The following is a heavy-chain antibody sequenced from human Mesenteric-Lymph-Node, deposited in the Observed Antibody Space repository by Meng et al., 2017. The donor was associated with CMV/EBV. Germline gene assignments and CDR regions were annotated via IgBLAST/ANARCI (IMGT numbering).Heavy chain of an antibody. V-gene: IGHV4-39*01. CDR2: IYYSGST. Sequence: SETLSLTCTVSGGSISSGSYYWGWIRQPPGKGLEWIGSIYYSGSTYYNPSLKSRVTISVDTSKNQFSLKLSSVTAADTAVYYCARHPPYYDFWSGYYFYFDYWGQGTLVTVSS. CDR3: ARHPPYYDFWSGYYFYFDY. CDR1: GGSISSGSYY. D-gene: IGHD3-3*01. J-gene: IGHJ4*02.